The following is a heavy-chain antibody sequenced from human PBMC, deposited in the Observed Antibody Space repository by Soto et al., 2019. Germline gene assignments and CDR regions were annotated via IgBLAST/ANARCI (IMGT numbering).Heavy chain of an antibody. Sequence: ASVKVACKASGFGLINYGFTWVRQAPGQGLEWMGWISAYNGNTIYAQNLQGRLTMTRDTSTSTAYMELRSLRSDDTAVYYCARLGVTTSVYYYTMDVWGQGTTVTVSS. J-gene: IGHJ6*02. CDR3: ARLGVTTSVYYYTMDV. D-gene: IGHD4-4*01. CDR1: GFGLINYG. CDR2: ISAYNGNT. V-gene: IGHV1-18*04.